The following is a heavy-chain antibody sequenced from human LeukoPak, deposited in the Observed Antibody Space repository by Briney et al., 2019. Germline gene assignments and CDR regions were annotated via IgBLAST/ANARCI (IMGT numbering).Heavy chain of an antibody. CDR2: MNPNRGNT. CDR3: ARGRATGFPYYFEY. J-gene: IGHJ4*02. CDR1: GYTFTSYD. V-gene: IGHV1-8*03. Sequence: ASVKVSCKASGYTFTSYDINWVRQATGKGLEWMGWMNPNRGNTGYAQNFQGRVTIPRNTSISTAYMELSGQRSEDTAVYYCARGRATGFPYYFEYWGQGTLVTVSS.